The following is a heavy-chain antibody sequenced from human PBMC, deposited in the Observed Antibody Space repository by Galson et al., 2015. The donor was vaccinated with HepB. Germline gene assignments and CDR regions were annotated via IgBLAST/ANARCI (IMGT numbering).Heavy chain of an antibody. CDR2: ISYDGSNK. J-gene: IGHJ4*02. CDR1: GFTFSSYA. V-gene: IGHV3-30-3*01. CDR3: ARDPGYCSSTSCYTRNFDY. D-gene: IGHD2-2*02. Sequence: SLRLSCAASGFTFSSYAMHWVCQAPGKGLEWVAVISYDGSNKYYADSVKGRFTISRDNSKNTLYLQMNSLRAEDTAVYYCARDPGYCSSTSCYTRNFDYWGQGTLVTVSS.